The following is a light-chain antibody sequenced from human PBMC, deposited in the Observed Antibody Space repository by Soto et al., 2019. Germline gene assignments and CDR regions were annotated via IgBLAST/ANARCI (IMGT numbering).Light chain of an antibody. Sequence: QSVLTQPASVSGSPGQSITISCTGTSSDAGGYNYVSWYQQHPGKAPKLMIYDVSNRPSGVSNRFSGSKSGNTASLTISGLQAEDEADYYCSSYTSSSTGVFGTGTKV. CDR1: SSDAGGYNY. V-gene: IGLV2-14*01. CDR3: SSYTSSSTGV. CDR2: DVS. J-gene: IGLJ1*01.